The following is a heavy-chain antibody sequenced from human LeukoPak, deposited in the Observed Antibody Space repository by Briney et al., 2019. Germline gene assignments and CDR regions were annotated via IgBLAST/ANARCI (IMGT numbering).Heavy chain of an antibody. D-gene: IGHD3-10*01. Sequence: PSETLSLTCAVNGGSFSDYLWTWIRQSPGKGLEWIGEINQGGRTNFNPSLKSRVTISADRSKYHFSLTLRSVTAADTAVYYCARGKRVRFGELMTSFSYFYIDVWGRGTTVIVSS. V-gene: IGHV4-34*01. CDR1: GGSFSDYL. J-gene: IGHJ6*03. CDR2: INQGGRT. CDR3: ARGKRVRFGELMTSFSYFYIDV.